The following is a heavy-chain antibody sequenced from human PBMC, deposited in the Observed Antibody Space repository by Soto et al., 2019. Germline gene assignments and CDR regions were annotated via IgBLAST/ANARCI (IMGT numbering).Heavy chain of an antibody. CDR1: GGTFSSYA. J-gene: IGHJ4*02. CDR3: ARDRPDSYVWGSYRYANFDY. V-gene: IGHV1-69*13. CDR2: IIPIFGTA. Sequence: ASVKVSCKASGGTFSSYAISWVRQAPGQGLEWMGGIIPIFGTANYAQKFQGRVTITADESTSTAYMELSSLRSEDTAVYYCARDRPDSYVWGSYRYANFDYWGQGTLVTVSS. D-gene: IGHD3-16*02.